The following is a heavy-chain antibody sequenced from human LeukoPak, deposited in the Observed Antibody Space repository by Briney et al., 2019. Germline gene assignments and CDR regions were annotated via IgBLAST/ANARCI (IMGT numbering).Heavy chain of an antibody. CDR2: ISGSGGST. CDR1: GFTFSSYA. V-gene: IGHV3-23*01. CDR3: AKSARDCSGGSCYSPLGNWFDP. D-gene: IGHD2-15*01. J-gene: IGHJ5*02. Sequence: GGSLRLSCAASGFTFSSYAMSWVRQAPGKGLEWVSAISGSGGSTYYADSVKGRFTISRDNSKNTLYLQMNSLRAEDTAVYYCAKSARDCSGGSCYSPLGNWFDPWGQGTLVTVSS.